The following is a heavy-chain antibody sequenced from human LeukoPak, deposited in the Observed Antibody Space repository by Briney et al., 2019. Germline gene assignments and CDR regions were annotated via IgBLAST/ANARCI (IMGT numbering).Heavy chain of an antibody. CDR1: GGSISSGGYY. CDR2: IYYSGST. D-gene: IGHD2/OR15-2a*01. J-gene: IGHJ6*04. Sequence: PSETLSLTCTVSGGSISSGGYYWSWVRQHPGKGLEWSGYIYYSGSTYYNPSLKSRVTISVDTSKNQFSLKLSSVTAADTAVYYCATGSMTTLDVWGKGTTVTVSS. V-gene: IGHV4-31*03. CDR3: ATGSMTTLDV.